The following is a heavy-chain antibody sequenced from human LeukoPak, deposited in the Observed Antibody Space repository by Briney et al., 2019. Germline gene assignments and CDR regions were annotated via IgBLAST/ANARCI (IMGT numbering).Heavy chain of an antibody. CDR1: GGSISSGSYY. CDR3: AREEDGFDNIFDY. CDR2: IYTSGST. J-gene: IGHJ4*02. Sequence: SETLSLTCTVSGGSISSGSYYWSWIRQPAGKGLEWIGRIYTSGSTNYNPSLKSRVTMSVDTSKNQFSLKLSSVTAADTAVYYCAREEDGFDNIFDYWGQGTLVTVSS. D-gene: IGHD3-10*01. V-gene: IGHV4-61*02.